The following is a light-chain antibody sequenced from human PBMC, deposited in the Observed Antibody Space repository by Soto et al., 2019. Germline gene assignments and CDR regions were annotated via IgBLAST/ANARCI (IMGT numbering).Light chain of an antibody. CDR3: QQYDTWSSIT. CDR2: GTS. J-gene: IGKJ5*01. V-gene: IGKV3-15*01. Sequence: EIVMTQSPATLSVSPGERVTLSCRASQSISSNLAWYQQKPGQAPSLLMYGTSTRATGIPARFSGGGSGTEVTLTISSLQSEDFAVYYCQQYDTWSSITLGQGKRLEIK. CDR1: QSISSN.